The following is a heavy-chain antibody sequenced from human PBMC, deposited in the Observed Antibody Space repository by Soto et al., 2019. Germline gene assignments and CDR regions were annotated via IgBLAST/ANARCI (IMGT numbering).Heavy chain of an antibody. CDR3: ARDRVDIAADQGLRYYGMDV. V-gene: IGHV4-59*01. D-gene: IGHD6-13*01. CDR2: IYYSGST. Sequence: QVQLQESGPGLVKPSETLSLTCTVSGGSISSYYWSWIRQPPGKGLEWIGYIYYSGSTNYNPSLKSRVTISVDTSKNQFSLKLSSVTAADTAVYYCARDRVDIAADQGLRYYGMDVWGQGTTVTVSS. J-gene: IGHJ6*02. CDR1: GGSISSYY.